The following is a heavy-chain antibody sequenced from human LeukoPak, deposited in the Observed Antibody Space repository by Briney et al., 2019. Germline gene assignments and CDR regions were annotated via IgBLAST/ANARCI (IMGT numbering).Heavy chain of an antibody. V-gene: IGHV1-69*04. Sequence: SVKVSCKASGGTFSSYAISWVRQAHGQGLEWMGRIIPILGIANYAQKFQGRVTITADKSTSTAYMELSSLRSEDTAVYYCARDAPIAAAGIGGNPPGEKDYWGQGTLVTVSS. CDR1: GGTFSSYA. CDR3: ARDAPIAAAGIGGNPPGEKDY. D-gene: IGHD6-13*01. J-gene: IGHJ4*02. CDR2: IIPILGIA.